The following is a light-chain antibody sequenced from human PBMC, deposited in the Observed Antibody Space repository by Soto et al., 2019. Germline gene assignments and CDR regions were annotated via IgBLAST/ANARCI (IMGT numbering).Light chain of an antibody. J-gene: IGLJ2*01. Sequence: QSALTQPRSVSGSPGQSVTISCTGTSSDVGYYNYVSWYQHHPGKAPKLMIYDVSKRPSGVPDRFSGSKSGNTASLTISGLQAEDEAEYYCCSYAGSYSHVVFGGGTKLTVL. CDR1: SSDVGYYNY. CDR2: DVS. CDR3: CSYAGSYSHVV. V-gene: IGLV2-11*01.